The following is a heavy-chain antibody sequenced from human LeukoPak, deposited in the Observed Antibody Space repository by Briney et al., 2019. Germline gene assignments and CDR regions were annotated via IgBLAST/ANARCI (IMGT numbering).Heavy chain of an antibody. J-gene: IGHJ5*02. CDR3: ARESYGSGSYGWFDP. Sequence: SETLSLTCTVSGGSVSSHYWSWIRQPPGKGLEWIGYVCHSETTSYNPSLKSRVTISLDTSKSQFSLRLTSLTAADTAVYYCARESYGSGSYGWFDPWGQGALVTVST. CDR2: VCHSETT. V-gene: IGHV4-59*02. CDR1: GGSVSSHY. D-gene: IGHD3-10*01.